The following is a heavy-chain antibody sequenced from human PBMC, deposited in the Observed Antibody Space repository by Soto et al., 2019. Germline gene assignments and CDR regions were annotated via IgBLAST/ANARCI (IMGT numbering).Heavy chain of an antibody. J-gene: IGHJ5*02. CDR3: ATAGGYCTSTSCHYNWFDP. D-gene: IGHD2-2*01. CDR2: INAGNGNT. V-gene: IGHV1-3*01. Sequence: QVPLVQSGAEVKKPGASVKVSCKASGYTFTSYAMHWVRQAPGQRLEWMGWINAGNGNTKYSQKFQGRVTITRDTSASTAYMELSSMRSEDTAVYYCATAGGYCTSTSCHYNWFDPWGQGTLVTVSS. CDR1: GYTFTSYA.